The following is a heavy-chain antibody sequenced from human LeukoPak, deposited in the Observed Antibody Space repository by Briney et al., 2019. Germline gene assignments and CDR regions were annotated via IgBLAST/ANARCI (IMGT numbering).Heavy chain of an antibody. CDR1: GYTFTSYD. Sequence: ASVKVSCKASGYTFTSYDINWVRQATGQGLEWMGWMNPNSGNTGYAQKLQGRVTMTTDTSTSTAYMELRSLRSDDTAVYYCAVLWFGTRKPFDYWGQGTLVTVSS. V-gene: IGHV1-8*02. J-gene: IGHJ4*02. CDR3: AVLWFGTRKPFDY. CDR2: MNPNSGNT. D-gene: IGHD3-10*01.